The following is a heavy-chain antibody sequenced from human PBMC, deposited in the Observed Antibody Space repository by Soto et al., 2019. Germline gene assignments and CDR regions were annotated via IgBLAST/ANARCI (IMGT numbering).Heavy chain of an antibody. CDR1: GFTFSSYA. V-gene: IGHV3-23*01. D-gene: IGHD6-19*01. Sequence: PGGSLRLSCAASGFTFSSYAMSWARQAPGKGLEWVSAISGSGGSTYYADSVKDRFTISRDNSKNTLYLQMNSLRAEDTAVYYCAFQWLVLKTMYYFDYWGQGTLVTVSS. CDR3: AFQWLVLKTMYYFDY. J-gene: IGHJ4*02. CDR2: ISGSGGST.